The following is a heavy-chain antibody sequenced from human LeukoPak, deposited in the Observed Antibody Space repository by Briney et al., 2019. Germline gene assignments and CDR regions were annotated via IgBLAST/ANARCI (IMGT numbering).Heavy chain of an antibody. CDR3: ARSMTTDRPYYYYGMDV. CDR1: GGSFSGYY. V-gene: IGHV4-34*01. CDR2: INHSGST. D-gene: IGHD4-17*01. Sequence: SETLSLTCAVYGGSFSGYYWSWIRQPPGKGLEWIGEINHSGSTNYNPSLKSRVTISVDTSKNQFSLKLSSVTAADPAVYYCARSMTTDRPYYYYGMDVWGQGTTVTVSS. J-gene: IGHJ6*02.